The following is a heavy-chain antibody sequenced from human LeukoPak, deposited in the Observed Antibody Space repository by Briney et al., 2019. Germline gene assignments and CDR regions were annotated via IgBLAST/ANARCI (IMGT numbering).Heavy chain of an antibody. D-gene: IGHD3-10*01. J-gene: IGHJ4*02. CDR1: GYTFTGYY. CDR2: INPNSGGT. V-gene: IGHV1-2*02. CDR3: AREGVSSGRSFGY. Sequence: ASVKVSCKASGYTFTGYYMHWVRQAPGQGLEWMGWINPNSGGTNYAQKFQGRVTMTRDTSISTAYMELSRLRSDDMAVYYCAREGVSSGRSFGYWGQGTLITVSS.